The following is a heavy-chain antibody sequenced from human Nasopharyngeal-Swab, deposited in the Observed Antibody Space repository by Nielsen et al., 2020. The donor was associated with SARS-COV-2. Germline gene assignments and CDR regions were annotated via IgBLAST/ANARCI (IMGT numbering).Heavy chain of an antibody. D-gene: IGHD3-22*01. V-gene: IGHV3-74*01. J-gene: IGHJ4*02. Sequence: WIRQPPGKGLVWVSRINSDGSSTTYADSVKGRFTISRDNAKNTLYLQMNSLRAEDTAVYYRARVPSYYYDSSGYLVYWGQGTLVTVSS. CDR2: INSDGSST. CDR3: ARVPSYYYDSSGYLVY.